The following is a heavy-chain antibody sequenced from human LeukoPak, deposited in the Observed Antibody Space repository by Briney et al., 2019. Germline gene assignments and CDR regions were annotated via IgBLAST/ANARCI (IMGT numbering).Heavy chain of an antibody. CDR1: GFTFSSYS. CDR2: ISSSSSYI. CDR3: AAWGSSGWYTDYYYYYGMDV. Sequence: PGGSLRLSCAASGFTFSSYSMNWVRQAPGKGLEWVSSISSSSSYIYYADSVKGRFTISRDNAKNSLYLQMNSLRAEDTAVYYCAAWGSSGWYTDYYYYYGMDVWGQGTTVTVSS. V-gene: IGHV3-21*01. D-gene: IGHD6-19*01. J-gene: IGHJ6*02.